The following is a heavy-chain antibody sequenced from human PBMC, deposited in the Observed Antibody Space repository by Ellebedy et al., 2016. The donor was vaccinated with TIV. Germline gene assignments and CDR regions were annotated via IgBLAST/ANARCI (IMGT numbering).Heavy chain of an antibody. CDR2: IPRDSDAM. D-gene: IGHD1-1*01. CDR1: GFTFSSFS. Sequence: PGGSLRLSCPASGFTFSSFSMNWVRQAPGKGLEWVSYIPRDSDAMSYADSVKSRSTISRDNAKNSLYLQMNSLRDADTAVYYCVRDLHWAFDIWGQGTVVTVSS. V-gene: IGHV3-48*02. J-gene: IGHJ3*02. CDR3: VRDLHWAFDI.